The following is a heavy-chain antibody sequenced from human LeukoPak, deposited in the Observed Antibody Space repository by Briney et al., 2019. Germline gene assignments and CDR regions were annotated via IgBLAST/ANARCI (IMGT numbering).Heavy chain of an antibody. D-gene: IGHD6-19*01. CDR2: IYYSGST. Sequence: SETLSLTCTVSGGSISSSSYYWGWIRQPPGKGLEWIGSIYYSGSTYYNPSLKSRVTISVDTSKNQFSLKLSSVTAADTAVYYCARLFYSSGWYVGYWGQGTLVTVSS. V-gene: IGHV4-39*07. CDR1: GGSISSSSYY. CDR3: ARLFYSSGWYVGY. J-gene: IGHJ4*02.